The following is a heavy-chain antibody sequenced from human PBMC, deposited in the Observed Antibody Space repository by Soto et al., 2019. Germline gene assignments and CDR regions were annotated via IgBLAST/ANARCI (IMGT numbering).Heavy chain of an antibody. Sequence: QVQLVQSGAEVMKPGSSVKVSCKASGGTFSSYTISWVRQAPGQGLEWMGRIIPILGIANYAQKFQGRVTITADKSTSTAYMELSSLRSEDTAVYYCAREMNYYGSGSYYNYWGQGTLVTVSS. D-gene: IGHD3-10*01. V-gene: IGHV1-69*08. CDR1: GGTFSSYT. CDR2: IIPILGIA. CDR3: AREMNYYGSGSYYNY. J-gene: IGHJ4*02.